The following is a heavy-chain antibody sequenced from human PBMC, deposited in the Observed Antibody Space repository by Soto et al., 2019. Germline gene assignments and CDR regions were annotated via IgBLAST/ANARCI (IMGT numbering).Heavy chain of an antibody. CDR3: ARTPAYGGNRDFDY. V-gene: IGHV4-59*01. J-gene: IGHJ4*02. Sequence: QVQLQESGPGLVKPSETLSLTCTVSGGSISSYYWSWIRQPPGKGLEWIGYIYYSGSTNYNPSLKSRVTISVDTSKNQFSLKLSSVTAADTAVYYCARTPAYGGNRDFDYWGQGTLVTVSS. D-gene: IGHD2-15*01. CDR1: GGSISSYY. CDR2: IYYSGST.